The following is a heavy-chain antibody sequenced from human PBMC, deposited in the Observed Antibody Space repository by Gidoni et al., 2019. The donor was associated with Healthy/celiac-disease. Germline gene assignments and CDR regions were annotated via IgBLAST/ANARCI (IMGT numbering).Heavy chain of an antibody. V-gene: IGHV4-4*07. CDR3: TVTTISRKRDYYYYGMDV. CDR1: GGSISSYS. CDR2: IYTSGST. Sequence: QVQLQESGPGLVKPSETLSLTCTVSGGSISSYSWSWIRPPAGKGLEWIGRIYTSGSTNYNPSLKSRVTMSVDTSKNQFSLKLSSVTAADTAVYFCTVTTISRKRDYYYYGMDVWGQGTTVTVSS. J-gene: IGHJ6*02. D-gene: IGHD4-17*01.